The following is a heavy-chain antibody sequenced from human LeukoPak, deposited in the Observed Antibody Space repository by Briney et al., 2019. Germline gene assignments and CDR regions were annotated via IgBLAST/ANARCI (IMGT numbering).Heavy chain of an antibody. Sequence: GGSLRLSCAASGFTFSNYWMSWVRQAPGKGLEWVANIEQDGSEKYYVDSVKGRFTMSRDNAKNSLYLQMNSLRAEDTAVYYCARDGNTYYDFWSGNYYYYYMDVWGKGTTVTVSS. D-gene: IGHD3-3*01. CDR3: ARDGNTYYDFWSGNYYYYYMDV. CDR2: IEQDGSEK. J-gene: IGHJ6*03. V-gene: IGHV3-7*01. CDR1: GFTFSNYW.